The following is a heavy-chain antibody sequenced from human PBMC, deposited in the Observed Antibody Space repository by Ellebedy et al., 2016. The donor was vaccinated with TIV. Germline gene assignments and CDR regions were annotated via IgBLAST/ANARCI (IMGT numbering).Heavy chain of an antibody. V-gene: IGHV4-34*01. J-gene: IGHJ3*02. CDR3: ASGLGVRRMNAFDI. D-gene: IGHD2-8*02. CDR2: INHSGRT. CDR1: GGSFSGYY. Sequence: MPSETLSLTCAVYGGSFSGYYWSWSRQPPGKGLEWIGEINHSGRTNYNPSIKSRVTISVDTPKNQFSLKLTPVTAAGTAMYYCASGLGVRRMNAFDIWGQGTMVTVSS.